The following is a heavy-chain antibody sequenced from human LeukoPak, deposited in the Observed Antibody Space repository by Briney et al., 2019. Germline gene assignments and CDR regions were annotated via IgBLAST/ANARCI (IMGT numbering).Heavy chain of an antibody. J-gene: IGHJ4*02. D-gene: IGHD6-19*01. Sequence: GGSLRLSCAASGFTFSSYAMSWVRQAPGKGLEWVSAISGSGGSTYYADSVKGRFTISRDNSKNMLYLQMNSLGTEDTAVYYCAKDRWGAVASFDYWGQGTLVTVSS. CDR2: ISGSGGST. CDR3: AKDRWGAVASFDY. V-gene: IGHV3-23*01. CDR1: GFTFSSYA.